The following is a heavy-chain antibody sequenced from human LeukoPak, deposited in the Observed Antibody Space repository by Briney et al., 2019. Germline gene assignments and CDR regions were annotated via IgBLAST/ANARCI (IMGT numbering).Heavy chain of an antibody. J-gene: IGHJ3*02. CDR1: GGSISSYY. V-gene: IGHV4-59*12. CDR2: IYYSGST. Sequence: PSETLSLTCTVSGGSISSYYWSWIRQPPGKGLEWIGYIYYSGSTNYNPSLKSRVTISVDTSKNQFSLKLSSVTAADTAVYYCAREPYCTNGVCNGGAFDIWGQGTMVTVSS. CDR3: AREPYCTNGVCNGGAFDI. D-gene: IGHD2-8*01.